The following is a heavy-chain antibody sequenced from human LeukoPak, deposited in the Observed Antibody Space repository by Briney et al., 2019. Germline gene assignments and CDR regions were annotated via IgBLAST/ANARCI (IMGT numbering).Heavy chain of an antibody. D-gene: IGHD3-10*01. CDR1: GFTFSSYE. CDR3: AREYYYGSGSGDAFDI. V-gene: IGHV3-48*03. CDR2: ISSGGTTI. J-gene: IGHJ3*02. Sequence: QPGGSLRLSCAASGFTFSSYEMNGVRQAPGKGLEWVSYISSGGTTIYYADSMKGRFTLSRDNAKNSLYLQLNSLRAEDTAVYYCAREYYYGSGSGDAFDIWGQGTMVTVSS.